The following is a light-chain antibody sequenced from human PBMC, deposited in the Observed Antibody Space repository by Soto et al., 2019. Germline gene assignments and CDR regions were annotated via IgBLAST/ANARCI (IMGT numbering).Light chain of an antibody. Sequence: EIAMTQSPATLSVSPGERATLSCSASQSVSSNLAWYQQKPGQAPRLLIYGASTRATGIPARFSGSGSGTEFTLTISSLQSEDFAVYYCQQYNNWPYTFGQGTKLEIK. CDR1: QSVSSN. CDR3: QQYNNWPYT. CDR2: GAS. J-gene: IGKJ2*01. V-gene: IGKV3-15*01.